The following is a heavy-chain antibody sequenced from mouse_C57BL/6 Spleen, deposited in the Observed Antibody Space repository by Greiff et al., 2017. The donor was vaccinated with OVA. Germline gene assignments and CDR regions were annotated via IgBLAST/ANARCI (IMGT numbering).Heavy chain of an antibody. V-gene: IGHV5-16*01. CDR1: GFTFSDYY. CDR3: ARDGGYDYDEGYWYFDV. CDR2: INYDGSST. Sequence: EVMLVESEGGLVQPGSSMKLSCTASGFTFSDYYMAWVRQVPEKGLEWVANINYDGSSTYYLDSLKSRFIISRDNAKNILYLQMSSLKSEDTATYYCARDGGYDYDEGYWYFDVWGTGTTVTVSS. J-gene: IGHJ1*03. D-gene: IGHD2-4*01.